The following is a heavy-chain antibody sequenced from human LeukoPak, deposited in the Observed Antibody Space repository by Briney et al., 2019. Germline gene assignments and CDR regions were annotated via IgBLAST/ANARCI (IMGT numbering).Heavy chain of an antibody. CDR1: GFTFSSYG. V-gene: IGHV3-30*18. D-gene: IGHD5-18*01. J-gene: IGHJ4*02. Sequence: GGSLRLSCAASGFTFSSYGVHWVRQAPGKGLEWVAVIPYDGSNKFYADPVKGRFTFSRDNSKNTLYLQMNSLRAEDTAVYYCAKGLQLWAPIDYWGQGTLVTVSS. CDR2: IPYDGSNK. CDR3: AKGLQLWAPIDY.